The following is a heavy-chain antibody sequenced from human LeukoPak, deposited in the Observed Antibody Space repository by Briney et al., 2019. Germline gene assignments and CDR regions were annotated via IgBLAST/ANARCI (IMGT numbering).Heavy chain of an antibody. Sequence: GGSLRLSCAASGFTFSSYAMSWVRQAPGKGLEWVSAISGSGGSTFYADSVKGRFTTSRDNSKNTLYLQMNSLRAEDTAVYYCAKVDSGSYLFYFDYWGQGTLATVSS. CDR1: GFTFSSYA. CDR2: ISGSGGST. CDR3: AKVDSGSYLFYFDY. V-gene: IGHV3-23*01. J-gene: IGHJ4*02. D-gene: IGHD1-26*01.